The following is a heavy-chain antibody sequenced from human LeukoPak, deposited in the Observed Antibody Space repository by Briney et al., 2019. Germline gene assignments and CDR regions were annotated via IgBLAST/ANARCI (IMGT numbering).Heavy chain of an antibody. CDR1: GGSISSYY. J-gene: IGHJ5*02. D-gene: IGHD3-10*01. V-gene: IGHV4-34*01. CDR2: INHSGST. Sequence: SETLSLTCTVSGGSISSYYWSWIRQPPGKGLEWIGEINHSGSTNYNPSLKSRVTISVDTSKNQFSLKLSSVTAADTAVYYCAREVGYYGSGKKFDPWGQGTLVTVSS. CDR3: AREVGYYGSGKKFDP.